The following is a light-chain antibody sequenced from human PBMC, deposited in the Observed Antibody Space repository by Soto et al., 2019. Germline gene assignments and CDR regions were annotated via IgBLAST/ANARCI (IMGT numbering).Light chain of an antibody. CDR3: QQSYNTPYT. CDR1: QTIINY. Sequence: DTQMTQSPSSLSASVGDRVTITCRASQTIINYLNWYQQKPGKAPKLLLYVASSLQSGVPSRFSRSGSGTDFTRTISNLQPEDFATYYCQQSYNTPYTFGQGTKLEI. CDR2: VAS. J-gene: IGKJ2*01. V-gene: IGKV1-39*01.